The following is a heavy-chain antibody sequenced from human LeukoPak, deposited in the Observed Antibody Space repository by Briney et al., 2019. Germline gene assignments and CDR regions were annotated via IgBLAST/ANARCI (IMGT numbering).Heavy chain of an antibody. J-gene: IGHJ4*02. CDR3: IKDRGGMIRDFDY. CDR2: ISYNGDST. Sequence: GGSLRLSCTASGFTFSNYAMHWVRQAPGKGLEYLPGISYNGDSTYYADSVKGRFSISRDNSKNTLYLLMSSLRAEDTAVYYCIKDRGGMIRDFDYWGQGTLVTVSS. D-gene: IGHD3-22*01. CDR1: GFTFSNYA. V-gene: IGHV3-64D*06.